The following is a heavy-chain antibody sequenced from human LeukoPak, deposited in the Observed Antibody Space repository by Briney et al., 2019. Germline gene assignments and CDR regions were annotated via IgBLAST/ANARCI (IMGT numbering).Heavy chain of an antibody. J-gene: IGHJ4*02. CDR3: AKSTSFYLDS. Sequence: GGSLRLSCAASGFMFSNYAMTWVRQAPGKGLESISVISGSGDATNYADSVKGRFTISRDNSKSMLYVQMNSLRAEDTAVYYCAKSTSFYLDSRGQGTLVTVSS. V-gene: IGHV3-23*01. CDR1: GFMFSNYA. CDR2: ISGSGDAT.